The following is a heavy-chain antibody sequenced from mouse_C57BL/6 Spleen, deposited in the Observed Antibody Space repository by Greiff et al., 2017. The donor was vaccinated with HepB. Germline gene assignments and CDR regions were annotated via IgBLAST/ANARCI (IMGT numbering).Heavy chain of an antibody. CDR1: GYTFTSYW. CDR2: IHPNSGST. J-gene: IGHJ2*01. V-gene: IGHV1-64*01. Sequence: QVQLQQPGAELVKPGASVKLSCKASGYTFTSYWMHWVKQRPGKGLEWIGKIHPNSGSTNYNAKFKSKATLTVAKSSSTAYMQLGSQTSEDSAVYYCARLRGYYFDYWGQGTTLTVSS. CDR3: ARLRGYYFDY.